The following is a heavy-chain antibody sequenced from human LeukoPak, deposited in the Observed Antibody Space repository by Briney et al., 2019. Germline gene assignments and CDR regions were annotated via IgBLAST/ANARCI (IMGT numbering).Heavy chain of an antibody. V-gene: IGHV3-74*01. CDR1: GFTFSGYW. CDR2: INSDGSTT. Sequence: GGSLRLSCAGFTFSGYWMHWVRQAPGKGLVWVSRINSDGSTTYYADSVKGRFTISRDNAKNILYLQMNSLRAEDTAVYYCARSQNYYTTEIDYWGQGTLVTVSS. D-gene: IGHD4-17*01. CDR3: ARSQNYYTTEIDY. J-gene: IGHJ4*02.